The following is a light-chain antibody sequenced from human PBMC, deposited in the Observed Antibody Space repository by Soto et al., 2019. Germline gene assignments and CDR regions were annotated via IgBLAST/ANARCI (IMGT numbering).Light chain of an antibody. V-gene: IGKV4-1*01. CDR1: QSVLYSANNKNY. J-gene: IGKJ2*03. CDR3: QQFYTNSYS. CDR2: WAS. Sequence: DIVMTQSPDSLAVSLGERATINCKSSQSVLYSANNKNYLAWYQQKSGQPPKLLIYWASTRENGVPDRFSGSGSGTDFTLTISSLQAEDVAVYYCQQFYTNSYSFGQGTKLEIK.